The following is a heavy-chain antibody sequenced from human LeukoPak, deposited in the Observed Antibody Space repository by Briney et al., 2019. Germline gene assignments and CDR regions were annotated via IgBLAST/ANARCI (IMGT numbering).Heavy chain of an antibody. V-gene: IGHV3-21*01. CDR3: AREMYSGSYYIFDY. J-gene: IGHJ4*02. Sequence: PGGSLRLSCAASGFTFSSYSMNWVRQAPGKGLEWVSSISSSSYIYYADSVKGQFTISRDNAKNSLYLQMNSLRAEDTAVYYCAREMYSGSYYIFDYWGQGTLVTVSS. CDR1: GFTFSSYS. CDR2: ISSSSYI. D-gene: IGHD1-26*01.